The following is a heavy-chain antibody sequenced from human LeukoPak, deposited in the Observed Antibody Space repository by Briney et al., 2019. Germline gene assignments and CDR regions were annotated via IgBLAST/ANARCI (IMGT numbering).Heavy chain of an antibody. V-gene: IGHV3-9*01. CDR3: AKDTTWDSSGWFYGMDV. CDR2: ISWNSGSI. CDR1: GFTFDDYA. D-gene: IGHD6-19*01. Sequence: PGRSLRLSCAASGFTFDDYAMHWVRQAPGKGLEGVSGISWNSGSIGYADSVKGRFTISRDNAKNSLYLQMNSLRAEDTALYYCAKDTTWDSSGWFYGMDVWGQGTTVTVSS. J-gene: IGHJ6*02.